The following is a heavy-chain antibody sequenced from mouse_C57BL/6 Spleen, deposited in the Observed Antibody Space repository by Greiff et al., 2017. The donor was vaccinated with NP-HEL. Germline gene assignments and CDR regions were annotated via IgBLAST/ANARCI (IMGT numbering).Heavy chain of an antibody. J-gene: IGHJ2*01. CDR2: ISSGSSTI. CDR3: ARGIRYYFDD. Sequence: EVQLVESGGGLVKPGGSLKLSCAASGFTFSDYGMHWVRQAPEKGLEWVAYISSGSSTIYYADTVKGRFTISRDNAKNTLFLQMTSLMSEDTAMYYCARGIRYYFDDWGQGTTLTVSS. V-gene: IGHV5-17*01. CDR1: GFTFSDYG.